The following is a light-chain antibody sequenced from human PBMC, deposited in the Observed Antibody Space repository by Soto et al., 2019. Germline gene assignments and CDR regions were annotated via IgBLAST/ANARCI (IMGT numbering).Light chain of an antibody. CDR2: DNN. CDR1: SSNIGNNW. Sequence: QSVLTQPPSVSAAPGQKVTISCSGSSSNIGNNWVYWFQQLPGTAPKLLIYDNNKRPSGIPDRFSGSKSGTSATLAITGLQAGDEADYYCETWDGSLSAVIFGGGTKVTVL. CDR3: ETWDGSLSAVI. J-gene: IGLJ2*01. V-gene: IGLV1-51*01.